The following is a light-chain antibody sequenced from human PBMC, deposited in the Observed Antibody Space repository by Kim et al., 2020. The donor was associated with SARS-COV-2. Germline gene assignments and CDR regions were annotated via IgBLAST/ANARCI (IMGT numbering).Light chain of an antibody. CDR3: QAWDSAVV. V-gene: IGLV3-1*01. Sequence: SYELTQPPSVSVSPGQTASITCSGDKLGDKYAYWYQQKPGQSPVVVNYQDDKRPSGIPERFSGSNSGNTATLTISGTQSADEADYYCQAWDSAVVFGGGTQLTVL. CDR1: KLGDKY. J-gene: IGLJ2*01. CDR2: QDD.